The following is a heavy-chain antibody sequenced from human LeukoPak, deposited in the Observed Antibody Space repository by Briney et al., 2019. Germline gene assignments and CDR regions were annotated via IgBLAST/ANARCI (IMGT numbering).Heavy chain of an antibody. CDR1: GSTFSTYW. J-gene: IGHJ4*02. CDR2: ISSDGSST. CDR3: AVAVVGLAY. D-gene: IGHD6-19*01. V-gene: IGHV3-74*01. Sequence: GGSLRLSCAASGSTFSTYWMHWVRQAPGKGLVWVSRISSDGSSTIYADSVKGRFTISRDNAKNTLYLQMNSLRAEDTAVYYCAVAVVGLAYWGQGTLVIVSS.